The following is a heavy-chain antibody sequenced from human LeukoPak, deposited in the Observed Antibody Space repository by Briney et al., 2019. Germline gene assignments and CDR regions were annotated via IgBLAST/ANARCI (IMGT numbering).Heavy chain of an antibody. J-gene: IGHJ4*02. V-gene: IGHV3-30*02. D-gene: IGHD2-2*01. CDR2: IRYDGSNK. CDR3: AKDPQRYCSSTSCLYYFDY. Sequence: GGSLRLSCAASGFTFSSYGMHWVRQAPGKGLEWVAFIRYDGSNKYYADSVKGRFTISRDNSKNTLYLQMNSLRAEDTAVYYCAKDPQRYCSSTSCLYYFDYWGQGTLVTVSS. CDR1: GFTFSSYG.